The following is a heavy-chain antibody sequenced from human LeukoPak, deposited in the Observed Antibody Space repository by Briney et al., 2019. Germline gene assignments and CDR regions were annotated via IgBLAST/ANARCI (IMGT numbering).Heavy chain of an antibody. D-gene: IGHD3-10*01. J-gene: IGHJ5*02. Sequence: PGGSLRLSCAASGFSFSSCSMNWVRQAPGKGLEWVSSITTSSSYIYYADSVKGRFTISRDNAKNSLFLQMNSLRAEDTAVYYCATDLIHYYASGAKTWGQGTLVTVSS. CDR3: ATDLIHYYASGAKT. CDR2: ITTSSSYI. V-gene: IGHV3-21*01. CDR1: GFSFSSCS.